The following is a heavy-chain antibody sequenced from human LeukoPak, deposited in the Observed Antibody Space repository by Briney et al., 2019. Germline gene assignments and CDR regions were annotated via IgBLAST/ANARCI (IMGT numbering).Heavy chain of an antibody. CDR2: INPNSGGT. J-gene: IGHJ6*02. V-gene: IGHV1-2*02. D-gene: IGHD4-23*01. CDR1: GYTFTGYY. Sequence: ASVKVSCKASGYTFTGYYMHWVRQAPGHGLEWMGWINPNSGGTYYAQKFQGRVTMTRDTSISTAYMELSRLRSDDTAVYYCASHTVVTSAYAMDVWGQGTTVTVSS. CDR3: ASHTVVTSAYAMDV.